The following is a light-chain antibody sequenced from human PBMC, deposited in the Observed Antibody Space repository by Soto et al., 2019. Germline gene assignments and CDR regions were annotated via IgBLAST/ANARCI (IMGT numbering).Light chain of an antibody. V-gene: IGKV3-15*01. CDR2: ASS. Sequence: KVMAQSPATPSVSPGGRRPLSRRASESVTSSLAWYQQKPGQPPRLLIYASSTRATDVPATFSGCGSGTEFTLTISSLQSGDFAVYDCHQYDNWPKTVGLGTRLEIK. J-gene: IGKJ5*01. CDR1: ESVTSS. CDR3: HQYDNWPKT.